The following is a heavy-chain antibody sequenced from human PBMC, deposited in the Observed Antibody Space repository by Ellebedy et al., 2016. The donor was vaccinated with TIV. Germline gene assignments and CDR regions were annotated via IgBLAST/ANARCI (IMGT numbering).Heavy chain of an antibody. CDR1: GAPPGNYY. CDR2: VTHTGGT. CDR3: ARGFPAAWELAGT. J-gene: IGHJ4*02. D-gene: IGHD1-26*01. Sequence: SETLSLXXVVSGAPPGNYYWSWIRQPPGKGLEWIGEVTHTGGTNYNPSFESRVSMSLDTSENQFSLRLNSVTAADTAVYYCARGFPAAWELAGTWGQGTLVTVSA. V-gene: IGHV4-34*01.